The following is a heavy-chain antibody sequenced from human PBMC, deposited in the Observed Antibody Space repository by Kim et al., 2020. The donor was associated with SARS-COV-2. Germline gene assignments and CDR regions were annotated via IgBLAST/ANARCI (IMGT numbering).Heavy chain of an antibody. V-gene: IGHV3-66*01. D-gene: IGHD6-19*01. Sequence: VKGRFTISRDNSKNTLYHQMNSQRAEATAVYYCAHIAVAGTYYYYYGMDVWGQGTTVTVSS. CDR3: AHIAVAGTYYYYYGMDV. J-gene: IGHJ6*02.